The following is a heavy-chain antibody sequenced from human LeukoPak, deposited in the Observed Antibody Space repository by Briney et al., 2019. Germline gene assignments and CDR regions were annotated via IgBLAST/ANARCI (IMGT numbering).Heavy chain of an antibody. V-gene: IGHV4-39*01. CDR3: ARVKGYYDSSDYPGAYFQH. J-gene: IGHJ1*01. Sequence: PSETLSLTCTVSGGSISSSSYYWGWIRQPPGKGLEWIGSISYSGSTYYNPSLKSRVTISVDTSKNQFSLKLSSVTAADTAVYYCARVKGYYDSSDYPGAYFQHWGQGTLVTVSS. CDR2: ISYSGST. D-gene: IGHD3-22*01. CDR1: GGSISSSSYY.